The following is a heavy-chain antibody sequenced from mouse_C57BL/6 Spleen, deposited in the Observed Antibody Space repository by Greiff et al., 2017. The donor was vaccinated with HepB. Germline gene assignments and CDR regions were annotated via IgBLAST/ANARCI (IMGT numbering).Heavy chain of an antibody. J-gene: IGHJ1*03. CDR1: GYTFTSYW. CDR3: ERPPYYYGMSWYFDV. CDR2: IDPSDSYT. V-gene: IGHV1-69*01. Sequence: QVQLQQPGAELVMPGASVKLSCKASGYTFTSYWMHWVKQRPGQGLEWIGEIDPSDSYTNYNQKFKGKSTLTVDKSSSTAYMQLSSLTSEDSAVYYCERPPYYYGMSWYFDVWGRGTTFTVS. D-gene: IGHD1-1*01.